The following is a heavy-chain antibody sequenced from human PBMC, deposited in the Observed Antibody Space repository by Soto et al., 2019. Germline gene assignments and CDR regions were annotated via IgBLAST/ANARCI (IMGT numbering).Heavy chain of an antibody. J-gene: IGHJ4*02. D-gene: IGHD5-18*01. Sequence: SETLSLTCTVSGGSISSYYWSWIRQPPGKGLEWIGYIYYSGSTNYNPSLKSRVTISVDTSKNQFSLKLSSVTAADTAVYYCARSPDVYSYGFDYWGQGTLVTVSS. V-gene: IGHV4-59*08. CDR2: IYYSGST. CDR3: ARSPDVYSYGFDY. CDR1: GGSISSYY.